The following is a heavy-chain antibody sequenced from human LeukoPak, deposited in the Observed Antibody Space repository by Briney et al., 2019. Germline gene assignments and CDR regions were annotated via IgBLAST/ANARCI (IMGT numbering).Heavy chain of an antibody. J-gene: IGHJ3*02. Sequence: PSETLSLTCTVSGGSISSSSYYWGWIRQPPGKGLEWIGSIYYSGSTYYNPSLKSRVTISVDTSKNQFSLKLSSVTAADTAVYYCARDEHTHDSSAQYNTAFDIWGQGTIVTVSS. CDR2: IYYSGST. CDR3: ARDEHTHDSSAQYNTAFDI. V-gene: IGHV4-39*07. D-gene: IGHD3-22*01. CDR1: GGSISSSSYY.